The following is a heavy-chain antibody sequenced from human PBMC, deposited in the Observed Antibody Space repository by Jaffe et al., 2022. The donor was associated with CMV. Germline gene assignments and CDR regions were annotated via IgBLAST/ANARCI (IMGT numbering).Heavy chain of an antibody. CDR3: ARLVVPAAHYYYYYYMDV. Sequence: QLQLQESGPGLVKPSETLSLTCTVSGGSISSSSYYWGWIRQPPGKGLEWIGSIYYSGSTYYNPSLKSRVTISVDTSKNQFSLKLSSVTAADTAVYYCARLVVPAAHYYYYYYMDVWGKGTTVTVSS. CDR1: GGSISSSSYY. D-gene: IGHD2-2*01. V-gene: IGHV4-39*01. J-gene: IGHJ6*03. CDR2: IYYSGST.